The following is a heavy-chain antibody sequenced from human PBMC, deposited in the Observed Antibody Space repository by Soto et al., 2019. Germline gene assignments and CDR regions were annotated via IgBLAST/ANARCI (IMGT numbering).Heavy chain of an antibody. CDR2: IYYSGST. J-gene: IGHJ6*02. V-gene: IGHV4-31*03. D-gene: IGHD2-15*01. Sequence: PSEILSLTCTVSGGSISSGAYYWSWIRQHPGKGLEWIGYIYYSGSTYYNPSLKSRVTTSVDTSKNQFSLKLSSVTAADTAVYYCARADCSGGSCYSHTPYYYDMAVWGQGTTVTVSS. CDR3: ARADCSGGSCYSHTPYYYDMAV. CDR1: GGSISSGAYY.